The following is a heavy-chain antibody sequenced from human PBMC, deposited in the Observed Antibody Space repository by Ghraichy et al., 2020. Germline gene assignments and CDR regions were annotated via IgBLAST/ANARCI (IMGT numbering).Heavy chain of an antibody. CDR2: ITSSSSTK. J-gene: IGHJ6*02. CDR1: GFTFSSSS. V-gene: IGHV3-48*02. CDR3: ARDYERGAYYYYGMDV. D-gene: IGHD3-22*01. Sequence: GGSLRLSCAASGFTFSSSSMNWVRQAPGKGLEWVSYITSSSSTKYYADSVKGRFTISRDNAKNSLYLQMNSLRDEDTAVYYCARDYERGAYYYYGMDVWGQGTTVIVSS.